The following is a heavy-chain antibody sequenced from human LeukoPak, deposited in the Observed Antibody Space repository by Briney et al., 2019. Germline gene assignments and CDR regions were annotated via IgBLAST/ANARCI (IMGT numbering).Heavy chain of an antibody. Sequence: ASVKVSCQASGYTFTDYYMHWVRQAPGQGLEWMGWINPNSGGTNYAQKFQGRVTMTRDTSISTAYMDLSRLRSDDTAVYYCARVYLGVYYYGSSGYSHLDYWGQGTLVTVSS. J-gene: IGHJ4*02. CDR3: ARVYLGVYYYGSSGYSHLDY. D-gene: IGHD3-22*01. CDR1: GYTFTDYY. V-gene: IGHV1-2*02. CDR2: INPNSGGT.